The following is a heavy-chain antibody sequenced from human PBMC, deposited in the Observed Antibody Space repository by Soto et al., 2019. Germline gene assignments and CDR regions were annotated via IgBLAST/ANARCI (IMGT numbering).Heavy chain of an antibody. J-gene: IGHJ3*02. Sequence: PGESLKISCKGSGYSFTSYWIGWVRQMPGKGLEWMGIIYPGDSDTRYSPSFQGQVTISADKSISTAYLQWSSLKASDTAMYYCARPSEAFRSFNGEPDAFDIWGQGTMVTVSS. CDR1: GYSFTSYW. CDR2: IYPGDSDT. D-gene: IGHD3-10*01. CDR3: ARPSEAFRSFNGEPDAFDI. V-gene: IGHV5-51*01.